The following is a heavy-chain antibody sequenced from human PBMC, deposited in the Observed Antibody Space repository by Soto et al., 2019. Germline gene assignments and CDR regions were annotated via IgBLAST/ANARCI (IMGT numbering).Heavy chain of an antibody. CDR1: VFTFSDHY. J-gene: IGHJ4*02. CDR3: ARDPDTTSKIDH. V-gene: IGHV3-11*01. Sequence: PWWSLRLSCTASVFTFSDHYMSWIRQAPGKGLEWVSYISSSGSPLYYADSVKGRFTISRDNAKNSLYLQMSSLRAEDTALYYCARDPDTTSKIDHWGQGTQVTV. CDR2: ISSSGSPL. D-gene: IGHD1-1*01.